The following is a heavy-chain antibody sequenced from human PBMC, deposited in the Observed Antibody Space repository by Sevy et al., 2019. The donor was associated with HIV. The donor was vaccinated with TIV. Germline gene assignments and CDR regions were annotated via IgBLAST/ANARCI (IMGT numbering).Heavy chain of an antibody. CDR3: ARDMTCGGDCYYFDN. CDR1: GDTYRKYV. V-gene: IGHV1-69*13. J-gene: IGHJ4*02. Sequence: ASVKVSCKASGDTYRKYVISWVRQAPGQGLEWMGGIIPVYGTTNNAQKFQARVTLTADASTGTVYMELSRLRSEDTAVYYCARDMTCGGDCYYFDNWGQGTLVTVSS. D-gene: IGHD2-21*02. CDR2: IIPVYGTT.